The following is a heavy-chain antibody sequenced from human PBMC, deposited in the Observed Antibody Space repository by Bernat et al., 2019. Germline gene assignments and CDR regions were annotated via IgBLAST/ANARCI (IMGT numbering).Heavy chain of an antibody. D-gene: IGHD3-10*01. J-gene: IGHJ6*03. V-gene: IGHV3-30*18. CDR3: AKDQAADGLLWFREYTSDSAPAYYFYYMDV. Sequence: QVQLVESGGGVVQPGRSLRLSCAASGFTFSSYGMHWVRQAPGKGLEWVAVISYDGSSKDYADSVKGRFTISRDNSKNTLYLQMNSLRGEDTAVYYCAKDQAADGLLWFREYTSDSAPAYYFYYMDVWGKGTTVTVSS. CDR1: GFTFSSYG. CDR2: ISYDGSSK.